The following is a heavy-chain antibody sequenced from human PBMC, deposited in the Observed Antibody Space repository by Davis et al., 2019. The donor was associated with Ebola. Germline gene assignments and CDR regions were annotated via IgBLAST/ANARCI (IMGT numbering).Heavy chain of an antibody. CDR3: ARGSRTIRYYYYGMDV. CDR1: GGTFSSSA. Sequence: SVKVSCKASGGTFSSSAISWVRQAPGQGLEWMGRIIPILGIANYAQKFQGRVTITADKSTSTAYMELSSLRSEDTAVYYCARGSRTIRYYYYGMDVWGQGTTVTVSS. D-gene: IGHD2-2*01. CDR2: IIPILGIA. J-gene: IGHJ6*02. V-gene: IGHV1-69*04.